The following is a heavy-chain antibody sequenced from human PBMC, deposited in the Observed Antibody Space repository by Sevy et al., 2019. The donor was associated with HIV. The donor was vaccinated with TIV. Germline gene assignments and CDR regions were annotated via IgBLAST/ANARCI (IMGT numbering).Heavy chain of an antibody. D-gene: IGHD2-21*02. CDR3: ARDGPGDWGTNWFAFDI. CDR1: GGSISSGSYY. CDR2: ISTSGST. Sequence: SETLSLTCTVSGGSISSGSYYWSWIRQPAGKGLEWIGRISTSGSTNYNPSLKSRVTILRDMSKNQFSLRLTSMTAADTAVYYCARDGPGDWGTNWFAFDIWGQGTMVTVSS. J-gene: IGHJ3*02. V-gene: IGHV4-61*02.